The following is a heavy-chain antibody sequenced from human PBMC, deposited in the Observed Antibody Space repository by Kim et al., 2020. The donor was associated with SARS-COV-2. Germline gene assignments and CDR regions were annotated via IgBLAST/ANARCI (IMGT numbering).Heavy chain of an antibody. D-gene: IGHD6-13*01. CDR1: GFTFSSYA. J-gene: IGHJ4*02. V-gene: IGHV3-23*01. CDR2: ISGSGSST. CDR3: AKDSSNGEGDYFDY. Sequence: GGSLRLSCAASGFTFSSYAMSWVRQAPGKGLEWVSAISGSGSSTYYADSVKGRFTVSRDNSKNTLYLQMNSLRAEDTAVYYCAKDSSNGEGDYFDYWGQGTLVTVSS.